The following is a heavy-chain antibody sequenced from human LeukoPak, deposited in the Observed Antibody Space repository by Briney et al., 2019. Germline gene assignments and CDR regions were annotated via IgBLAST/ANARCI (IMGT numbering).Heavy chain of an antibody. D-gene: IGHD4-11*01. Sequence: GCSLRLSCVASGFNFSKNDMHWVRQTTETGLEWTSAIGVGGVTYYADPVKGRFTISRENGKNSVYLQMNSLRAGDTALYFCAKAFDYNGLRGEGGSFDCWGQGALVTVSS. CDR3: AKAFDYNGLRGEGGSFDC. V-gene: IGHV3-13*04. J-gene: IGHJ4*02. CDR1: GFNFSKND. CDR2: IGVGGVT.